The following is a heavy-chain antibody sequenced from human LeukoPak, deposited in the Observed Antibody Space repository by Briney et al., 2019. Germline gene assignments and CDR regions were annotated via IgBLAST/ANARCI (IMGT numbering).Heavy chain of an antibody. CDR2: ITSDGSKK. CDR1: GFTFSTYA. CDR3: AKDLDSSGYSSGYYYDY. Sequence: GRSLRLSCAASGFTFSTYALHWIRQAPGKGLEWVAAITSDGSKKYYADSVKGRFTISRDNSKNTLYLQMNSLRGEDTAVYYCAKDLDSSGYSSGYYYDYWGQGTLVTVSS. V-gene: IGHV3-30*04. D-gene: IGHD3-22*01. J-gene: IGHJ4*02.